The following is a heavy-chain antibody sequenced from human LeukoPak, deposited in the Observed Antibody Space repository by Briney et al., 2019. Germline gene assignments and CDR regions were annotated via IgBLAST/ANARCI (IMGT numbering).Heavy chain of an antibody. Sequence: KPSETLSLTCAVYGGSFSGYYWSWIRQPPGKGLEWIGEINHSGSTNYNPSLKSRVTISVDTSKNQFSLKLSSVTAADTAVYYCARREQWLSYWGQGTLVTVSS. V-gene: IGHV4-34*01. J-gene: IGHJ4*02. CDR3: ARREQWLSY. CDR1: GGSFSGYY. CDR2: INHSGST. D-gene: IGHD6-19*01.